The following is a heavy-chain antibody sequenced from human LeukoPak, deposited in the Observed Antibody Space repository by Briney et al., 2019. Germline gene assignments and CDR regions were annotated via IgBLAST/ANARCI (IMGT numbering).Heavy chain of an antibody. CDR1: GXSITNSTYY. J-gene: IGHJ4*02. CDR3: ARRVYQEPFDY. Sequence: SETLSLTCTVSGXSITNSTYYWGWIRQPPGKGLECIGSIYYSGSTYYNPSLKSRVTISVDTSKNQFSLKLSSVTAADTAVYYCARRVYQEPFDYWGQGTLVTVSS. V-gene: IGHV4-39*01. CDR2: IYYSGST. D-gene: IGHD2-2*01.